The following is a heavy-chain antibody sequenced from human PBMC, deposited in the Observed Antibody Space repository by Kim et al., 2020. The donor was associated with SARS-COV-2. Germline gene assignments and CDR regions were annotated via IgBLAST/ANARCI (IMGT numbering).Heavy chain of an antibody. V-gene: IGHV3-30-3*01. CDR2: ISYNGSNK. CDR1: GFTFSNYA. J-gene: IGHJ3*02. CDR3: ASCYCSSTSCYGTAFDI. D-gene: IGHD2-2*01. Sequence: GGSLRLSCAASGFTFSNYATHWVRQAPGKGLEWVAVISYNGSNKYYADSVKGRFTISRANSNNTLYLHMNSLRAEDTAVYYCASCYCSSTSCYGTAFDIWGQGTMVTVSS.